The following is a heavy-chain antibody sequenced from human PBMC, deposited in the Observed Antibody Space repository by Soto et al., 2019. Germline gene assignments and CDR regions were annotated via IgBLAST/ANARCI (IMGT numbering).Heavy chain of an antibody. J-gene: IGHJ5*01. CDR3: ARDEYQLLSSVSWFDS. CDR1: GGPISDDSY. D-gene: IGHD2-2*01. V-gene: IGHV4-30-4*01. CDR2: IYHTGNT. Sequence: PSETLSLTCTVPGGPISDDSYWSWIRQTPGKGLEWIGYIYHTGNTYYNPSLRSRVSISMDKSKSQFSLKLISVTAADTAVYFCARDEYQLLSSVSWFDSWGQGTLVTVFS.